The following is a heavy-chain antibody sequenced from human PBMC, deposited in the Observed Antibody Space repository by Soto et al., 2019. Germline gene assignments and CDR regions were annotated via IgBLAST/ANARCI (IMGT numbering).Heavy chain of an antibody. Sequence: RRSLRLSCAASGVTFRTYGKSWGRQAPGKGLEWVSGISASGGSTYYADSVKGRFTISRDNSKSTMYLQMNSLRAEDTALYDCAKSKRPTAPFDYSALGKPDTFSS. J-gene: IGHJ4*02. CDR2: ISASGGST. V-gene: IGHV3-23*01. D-gene: IGHD4-4*01. CDR3: AKSKRPTAPFDY. CDR1: GVTFRTYG.